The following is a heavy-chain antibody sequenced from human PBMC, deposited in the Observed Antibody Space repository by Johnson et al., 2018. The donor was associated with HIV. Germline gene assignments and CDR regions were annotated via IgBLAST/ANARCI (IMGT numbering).Heavy chain of an antibody. Sequence: MLLVESGGGLVQPGGSLRLSCAASGFTVSSNYINWVRQAPGKGLEWVSVIYSGGSTYYADSVKGRFTISRDNSKNTLYLQMNSLRAEDTAVYYCARDRAYYDFWSGYPENYDAFDIWGPGTLVTVSS. CDR3: ARDRAYYDFWSGYPENYDAFDI. CDR2: IYSGGST. J-gene: IGHJ3*02. V-gene: IGHV3-66*01. CDR1: GFTVSSNY. D-gene: IGHD3-3*01.